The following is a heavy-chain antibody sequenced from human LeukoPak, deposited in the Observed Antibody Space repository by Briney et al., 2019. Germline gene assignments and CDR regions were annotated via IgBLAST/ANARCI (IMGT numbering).Heavy chain of an antibody. CDR1: GFTFSAYV. CDR2: LWYDGSNE. CDR3: ARGRQYRQARKYSSSWPDY. Sequence: GGSLRLSCAASGFTFSAYVMHWVRQAPGKGLEWVAILWYDGSNEYYADSVKGRFTMSRDNSKNTLHLQMNSLRAEDTAVYFCARGRQYRQARKYSSSWPDYWGQGTLVTVSS. J-gene: IGHJ4*02. D-gene: IGHD6-13*01. V-gene: IGHV3-33*01.